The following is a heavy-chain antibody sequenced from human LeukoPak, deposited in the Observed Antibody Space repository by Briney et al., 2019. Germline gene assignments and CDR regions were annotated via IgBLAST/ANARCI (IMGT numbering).Heavy chain of an antibody. CDR3: ARDAYPVTYYDFWSGYFPPYYYYGMDV. CDR2: INSDGSST. V-gene: IGHV3-74*01. D-gene: IGHD3-3*01. Sequence: GGSLRLSCAASGFTFRSYWMHWVRQAPGKGLVWVSRINSDGSSTSYADSVKGRFTISRDNAKNTLYLQMNSLRAEDTAVYYCARDAYPVTYYDFWSGYFPPYYYYGMDVWGQGTTVTASS. CDR1: GFTFRSYW. J-gene: IGHJ6*02.